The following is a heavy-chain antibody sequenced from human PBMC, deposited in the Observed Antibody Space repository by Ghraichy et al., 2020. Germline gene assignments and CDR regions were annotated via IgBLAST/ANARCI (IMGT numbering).Heavy chain of an antibody. CDR1: GGTFSSYG. CDR3: ARGVLRVLEWLIHENYHYYAMDV. V-gene: IGHV1-69*13. Sequence: SVKVSCKASGGTFSSYGFSWVRQAPGQGLEWMGGIIPMFGTANYAQKFQGRVTITADESTSTAFMELSSLRSEDTAVYYCARGVLRVLEWLIHENYHYYAMDVWGQGTTVTVSS. CDR2: IIPMFGTA. D-gene: IGHD3-3*01. J-gene: IGHJ6*02.